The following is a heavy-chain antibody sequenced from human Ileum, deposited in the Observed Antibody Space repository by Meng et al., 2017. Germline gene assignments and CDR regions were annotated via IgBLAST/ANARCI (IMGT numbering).Heavy chain of an antibody. V-gene: IGHV3-21*02. CDR2: ITSSGRFI. CDR3: ANELRYYFEY. CDR1: GFSFSTYT. D-gene: IGHD4-23*01. Sequence: EVLLVESGGGLVKQGRSLRLSCAASGFSFSTYTMHWVRQAPGKGLEWVSSITSSGRFIFYADSVKGRFTISRDNAKSSLYLQMNSLRDGDTAVYYCANELRYYFEYWGQGALVTVSS. J-gene: IGHJ4*02.